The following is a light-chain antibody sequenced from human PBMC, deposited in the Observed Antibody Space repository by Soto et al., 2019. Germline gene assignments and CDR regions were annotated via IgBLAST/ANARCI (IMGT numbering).Light chain of an antibody. V-gene: IGKV1-5*03. CDR1: ESINNW. CDR3: QQYNSFSYT. Sequence: DIQMTQSPSTLSASVGDRVTITCRASESINNWLAWYQQKPGKAPKLLIYKASSLESGVPSRFSGSVSRTEFTLTITSLQPDDFATYYCQQYNSFSYTFGQGTKLEIK. J-gene: IGKJ2*01. CDR2: KAS.